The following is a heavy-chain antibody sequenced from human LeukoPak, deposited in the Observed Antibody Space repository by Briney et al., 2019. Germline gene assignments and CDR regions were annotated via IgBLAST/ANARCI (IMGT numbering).Heavy chain of an antibody. J-gene: IGHJ4*02. CDR1: GYIFNTFG. CDR2: ISAYNGKT. Sequence: ASVRVSCKASGYIFNTFGISWVRQAPGQGLEWMGWISAYNGKTKSAQKLQGRVTITRDTSASTAYMELSSLRSEDMAVYYCARDPLNYGDSYFDYWGQGTLVTVSS. CDR3: ARDPLNYGDSYFDY. V-gene: IGHV1-18*03. D-gene: IGHD4-17*01.